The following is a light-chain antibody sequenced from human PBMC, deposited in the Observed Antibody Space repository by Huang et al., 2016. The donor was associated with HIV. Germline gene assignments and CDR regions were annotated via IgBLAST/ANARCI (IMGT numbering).Light chain of an antibody. J-gene: IGKJ5*01. CDR2: DAS. Sequence: EIVLTQSPATLSLSPGDRATLSCRASQSVSSYLAWYQQKPGQAPRLLIYDASNRATGIPARFSGSGSGTDFTLTISSLEPEDFAVYYCQQRSNWHSITFGQGTRLEIK. V-gene: IGKV3-11*01. CDR1: QSVSSY. CDR3: QQRSNWHSIT.